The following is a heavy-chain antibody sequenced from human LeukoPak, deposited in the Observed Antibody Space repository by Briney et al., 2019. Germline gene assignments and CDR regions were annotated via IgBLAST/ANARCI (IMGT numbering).Heavy chain of an antibody. J-gene: IGHJ4*02. V-gene: IGHV1-2*02. CDR2: INPNSGGT. CDR3: AREDSSGYYYRY. CDR1: GYTFTGYY. D-gene: IGHD3-22*01. Sequence: ASVKVSCKAPGYTFTGYYMHWVRQAPGQGLEWMGWINPNSGGTNYAQKFQGRVTMTRDTSISTAYMELSRLRSDDTAVYYCAREDSSGYYYRYWGQGTLVTVSS.